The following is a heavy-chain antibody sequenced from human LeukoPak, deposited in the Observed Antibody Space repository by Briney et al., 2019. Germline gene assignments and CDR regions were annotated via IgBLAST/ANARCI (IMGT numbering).Heavy chain of an antibody. D-gene: IGHD4-17*01. Sequence: SETLSLTCTVSGYSISSGYYWGWIRQPPGKGLEWIGSIYHSGSTYYNPPLKSRVTISVDTSKNQFSLKLSSVTAADTAVYYCAREADGFTLTDYWGQGTLVTVSS. CDR2: IYHSGST. CDR1: GYSISSGYY. V-gene: IGHV4-38-2*02. CDR3: AREADGFTLTDY. J-gene: IGHJ4*02.